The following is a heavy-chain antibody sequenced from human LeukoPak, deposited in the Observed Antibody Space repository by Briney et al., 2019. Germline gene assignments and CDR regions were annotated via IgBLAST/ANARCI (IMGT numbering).Heavy chain of an antibody. J-gene: IGHJ4*02. D-gene: IGHD6-19*01. CDR1: GYTFTGYY. V-gene: IGHV1-2*02. CDR2: INPSSGGT. CDR3: APYASAWYVVY. Sequence: ASVKVSCKPSGYTFTGYYMHWVRQAPGQGLEWMGWINPSSGGTNYAQKFQVRVTMTRDTSISTVDMELSSLRSDDTAVYYCAPYASAWYVVYWGQGTLVTVSS.